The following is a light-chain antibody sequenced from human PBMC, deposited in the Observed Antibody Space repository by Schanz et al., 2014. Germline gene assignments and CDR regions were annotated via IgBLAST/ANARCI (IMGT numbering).Light chain of an antibody. CDR1: QTVSSSY. J-gene: IGKJ1*01. CDR3: QQYGSSFWT. CDR2: GAS. V-gene: IGKV3-20*01. Sequence: ETVLTQSPGALSLSPGERATLSCRASQTVSSSYLAWYQQKPGQAPRLLIYGASSRATGIPDRFSGSGSGADFTLTITRLEAEDFAMYYCQQYGSSFWTFGQGTKVEIK.